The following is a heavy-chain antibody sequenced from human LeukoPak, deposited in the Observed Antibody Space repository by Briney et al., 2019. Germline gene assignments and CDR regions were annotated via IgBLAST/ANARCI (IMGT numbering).Heavy chain of an antibody. CDR1: GGSFSGYY. CDR2: INHSGST. Sequence: SETLSLTCAVYGGSFSGYYWSWIRQPPGKGLEWIGEINHSGSTNYNPSLKSRVTISVDTSKNQFSLKLSSVTAAHTAVYYCARGPFSHGSGSYWSKHKNPVKFDYCGQGTLVTVSS. J-gene: IGHJ4*02. CDR3: ARGPFSHGSGSYWSKHKNPVKFDY. D-gene: IGHD3-10*01. V-gene: IGHV4-34*01.